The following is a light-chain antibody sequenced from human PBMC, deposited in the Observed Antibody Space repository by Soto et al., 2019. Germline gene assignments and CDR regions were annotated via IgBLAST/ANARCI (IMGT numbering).Light chain of an antibody. CDR2: DAS. CDR1: QSISSW. Sequence: DIQMTQSPSSLSASVGDRVTITCRASQSISSWVSWYQQKPWKAPKLLIYDASSVESGVPSWFSGSGSGTEFTLTISSLQPDDFATYYCQQYNSYLTFGQGTRLEIK. CDR3: QQYNSYLT. J-gene: IGKJ5*01. V-gene: IGKV1-5*01.